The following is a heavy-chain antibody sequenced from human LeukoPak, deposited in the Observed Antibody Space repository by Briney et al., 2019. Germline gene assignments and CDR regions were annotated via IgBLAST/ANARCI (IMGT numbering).Heavy chain of an antibody. CDR1: GGSISSGSSY. D-gene: IGHD2-2*03. Sequence: SQTLSLTCTVSGGSISSGSSYWSWIRQPAGKGLEWIGRIYTSGSTNYNPSLKSRVTMSVDTSKNQFSLKLSSVTAADTAVYYCARDGLDIVVVPAADHYYYYGMDVWGQGTTVTVSS. CDR3: ARDGLDIVVVPAADHYYYYGMDV. J-gene: IGHJ6*02. CDR2: IYTSGST. V-gene: IGHV4-61*02.